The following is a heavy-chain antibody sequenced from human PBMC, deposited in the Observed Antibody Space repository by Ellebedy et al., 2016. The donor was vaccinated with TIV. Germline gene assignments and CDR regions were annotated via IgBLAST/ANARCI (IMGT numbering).Heavy chain of an antibody. D-gene: IGHD6-19*01. CDR3: ARHMFDRRQWLVPIFDY. V-gene: IGHV5-51*01. J-gene: IGHJ4*02. CDR2: IYPGDSDT. CDR1: GYSFTSYW. Sequence: PGGSLRLSCKGSGYSFTSYWIGWVRQMPGKGLEWMGIIYPGDSDTRYSPSFQGQVTISADKSISTAYLQWSSLKASDTAMYYCARHMFDRRQWLVPIFDYWGQGTLVTVSS.